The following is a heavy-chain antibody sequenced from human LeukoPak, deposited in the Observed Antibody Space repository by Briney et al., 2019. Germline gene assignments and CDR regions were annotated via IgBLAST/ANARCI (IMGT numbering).Heavy chain of an antibody. CDR1: GYTFTSYG. J-gene: IGHJ5*02. D-gene: IGHD3-22*01. V-gene: IGHV1-18*01. CDR3: ARLGGFYDSSGYDNWFDP. Sequence: ASVKVSCKASGYTFTSYGISWVRQAPGQGLEWMGWISAYNGNTNYAQKLQDRVTMTTGTSTSTAYMELRSLRSDDTAVYYCARLGGFYDSSGYDNWFDPWGQGTLVTVSS. CDR2: ISAYNGNT.